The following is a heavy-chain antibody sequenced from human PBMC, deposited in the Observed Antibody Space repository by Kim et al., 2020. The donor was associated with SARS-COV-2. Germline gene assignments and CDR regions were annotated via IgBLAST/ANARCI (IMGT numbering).Heavy chain of an antibody. V-gene: IGHV4-31*02. Sequence: YNPSLKSRVTISVDTSKNQFSLKLSSVTAADTAVYYCARENGDFVHWFDPWGQGTLVTVSS. D-gene: IGHD4-17*01. CDR3: ARENGDFVHWFDP. J-gene: IGHJ5*02.